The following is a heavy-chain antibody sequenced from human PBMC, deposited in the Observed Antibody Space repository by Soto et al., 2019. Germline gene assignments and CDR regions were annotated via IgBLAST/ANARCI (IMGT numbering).Heavy chain of an antibody. CDR2: ISYDGSNK. Sequence: GGSLRLSCAASGFTFSSYGMHWVRQAPGKGLEWVAVISYDGSNKYYADSVKGRLTISRDNSKNTLYLQMNSLRAEDTAVYYCAKSQNERGGYYYYYGMDVWGQGTTVTVSS. D-gene: IGHD1-1*01. CDR1: GFTFSSYG. V-gene: IGHV3-30*18. J-gene: IGHJ6*02. CDR3: AKSQNERGGYYYYYGMDV.